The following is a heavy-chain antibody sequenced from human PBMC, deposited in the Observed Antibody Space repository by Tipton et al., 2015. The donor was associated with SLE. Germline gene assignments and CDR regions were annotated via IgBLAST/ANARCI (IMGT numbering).Heavy chain of an antibody. CDR3: ARHPRPMAAFDY. CDR2: IFENGNS. D-gene: IGHD5-24*01. CDR1: GASMRGYY. J-gene: IGHJ4*02. V-gene: IGHV4-59*01. Sequence: TLSLTCSVSGASMRGYYWSWIRQSPGKGLEWIGYIFENGNSNYNPSLESRVTISIDTSKGQFSLRLTSLTAADTAVYYCARHPRPMAAFDYWGQGTLVTVSS.